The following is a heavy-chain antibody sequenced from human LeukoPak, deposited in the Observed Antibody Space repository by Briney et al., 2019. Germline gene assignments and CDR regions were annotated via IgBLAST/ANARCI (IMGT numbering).Heavy chain of an antibody. V-gene: IGHV3-15*01. J-gene: IGHJ4*02. CDR3: TTGTVSAPWTFY. Sequence: GGSLRLSCAASGFTFSTYGMSWVRQAPGKGLEWVGRIKSKTDGGTTDYAAPVKGRFTISRDDSKNTLYLQMNSLQTEDTAVYYCTTGTVSAPWTFYWGQGTLVTVSS. D-gene: IGHD3/OR15-3a*01. CDR2: IKSKTDGGTT. CDR1: GFTFSTYG.